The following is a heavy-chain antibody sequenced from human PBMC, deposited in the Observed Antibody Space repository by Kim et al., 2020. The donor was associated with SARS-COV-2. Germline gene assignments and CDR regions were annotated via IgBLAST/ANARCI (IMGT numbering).Heavy chain of an antibody. Sequence: SETLSLTFTDYGGSISSYYWSWIRQPPGKGLEWIGYIYYSGSTNYNPSLKSRVTISVDTSKNQFSLKLSSVTAADTAVYYCARAPDWLSYEDYYGMDVWGQGTTVTVSS. V-gene: IGHV4-59*13. D-gene: IGHD3-3*01. CDR1: GGSISSYY. J-gene: IGHJ6*02. CDR2: IYYSGST. CDR3: ARAPDWLSYEDYYGMDV.